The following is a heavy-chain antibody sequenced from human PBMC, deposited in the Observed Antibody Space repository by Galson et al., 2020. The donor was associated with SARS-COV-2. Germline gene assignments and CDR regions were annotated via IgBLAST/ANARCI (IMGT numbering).Heavy chain of an antibody. CDR2: IYSTGST. Sequence: ETSETLSLTCTVSGGSISSYYWSWIRQPPGKGLEWIGYIYSTGSTNYNPSLQSRVTISVDTSKNQFSLKLSSVTAADTAVYYCARHTMGGFGSSWYSDSYYGMDVWGQGTT. D-gene: IGHD6-13*01. CDR3: ARHTMGGFGSSWYSDSYYGMDV. V-gene: IGHV4-59*08. J-gene: IGHJ6*02. CDR1: GGSISSYY.